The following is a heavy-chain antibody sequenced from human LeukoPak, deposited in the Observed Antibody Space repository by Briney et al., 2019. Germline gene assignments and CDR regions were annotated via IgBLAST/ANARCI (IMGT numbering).Heavy chain of an antibody. J-gene: IGHJ4*02. CDR3: AREGDYYDSSGYYNY. D-gene: IGHD3-22*01. V-gene: IGHV3-53*01. Sequence: GGSLRLSCAASGFTVSNNYMSWVRQAPGKGLEWVSVIYSGGSTYYADSVKGRFTISRDNSKNTLYLQMNSLRAEDTAVYYCAREGDYYDSSGYYNYWGQGTLVTVSS. CDR1: GFTVSNNY. CDR2: IYSGGST.